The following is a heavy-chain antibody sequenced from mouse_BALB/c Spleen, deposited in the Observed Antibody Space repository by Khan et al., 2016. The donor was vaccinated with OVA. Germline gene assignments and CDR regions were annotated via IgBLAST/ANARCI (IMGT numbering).Heavy chain of an antibody. CDR2: IWGDGST. D-gene: IGHD3-3*01. Sequence: VQLKESGPGLVAPSQSLSITCTVSGFSLTGFGINWVRQPPGKGLEWLGMIWGDGSTDYNSALKSRLSISKDNSKSQVFLKMNSLQTDDTARYYWARERRLGGFAYWGQGTLVTVSA. J-gene: IGHJ3*01. V-gene: IGHV2-6-7*01. CDR1: GFSLTGFG. CDR3: ARERRLGGFAY.